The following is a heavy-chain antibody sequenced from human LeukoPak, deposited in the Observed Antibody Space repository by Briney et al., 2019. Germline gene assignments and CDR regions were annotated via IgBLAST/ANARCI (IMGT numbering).Heavy chain of an antibody. J-gene: IGHJ4*02. CDR1: GYTFTDYY. D-gene: IGHD6-13*01. CDR2: INPNSGGT. Sequence: ASVRVSCKASGYTFTDYYIHWVRQAPGQGLEWMGWINPNSGGTNSAQKFQGRVTMTRDTSISTAYMDLSRLGSDDTAVYYCARVRTRQLVDCWGQGTLVTVSS. V-gene: IGHV1-2*02. CDR3: ARVRTRQLVDC.